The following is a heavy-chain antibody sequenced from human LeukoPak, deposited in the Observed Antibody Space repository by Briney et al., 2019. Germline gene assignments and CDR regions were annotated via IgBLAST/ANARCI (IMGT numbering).Heavy chain of an antibody. CDR1: GFTFSDYS. J-gene: IGHJ4*02. Sequence: PGGSLRLSCAASGFTFSDYSMNWVRQAPGRGLEGVSSISSGSNYIYYGDSVKGRFTISRDNTKNSLYLQMNSLIAEDTAVYFCARGEDRSSGWYREIGYWGQGTLVTVSS. CDR2: ISSGSNYI. CDR3: ARGEDRSSGWYREIGY. V-gene: IGHV3-21*01. D-gene: IGHD6-19*01.